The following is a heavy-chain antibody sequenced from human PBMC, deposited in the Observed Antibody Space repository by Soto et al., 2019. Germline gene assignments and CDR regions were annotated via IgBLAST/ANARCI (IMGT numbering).Heavy chain of an antibody. J-gene: IGHJ4*02. CDR3: ARTSLEYSSSGPQTLNDY. Sequence: QVTLKESGPVLVNPTETLTLTCTVSGFSLSNARMGVSWIRQPPGKALEWLAHIFSNDEKSYSTSLKSRLTISKDTSKSQVVLTMTNMDPVDTATYYCARTSLEYSSSGPQTLNDYWGQGTLVTVSS. CDR1: GFSLSNARMG. D-gene: IGHD6-6*01. V-gene: IGHV2-26*01. CDR2: IFSNDEK.